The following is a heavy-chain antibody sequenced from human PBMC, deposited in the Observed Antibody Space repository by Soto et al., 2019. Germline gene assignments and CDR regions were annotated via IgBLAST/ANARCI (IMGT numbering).Heavy chain of an antibody. Sequence: QVQLVQSGAEVKKPGSSVKVSCKASGGTFSSYAISWVRQAPGQGLEWMGGIIPIFGTANYAQKFQGRVTITADESTTTVYTELSSLRSEDTAGYCCSTDLTSDILTVYAAPGDWGQGTLVTVSS. D-gene: IGHD3-9*01. V-gene: IGHV1-69*12. J-gene: IGHJ4*02. CDR3: STDLTSDILTVYAAPGD. CDR1: GGTFSSYA. CDR2: IIPIFGTA.